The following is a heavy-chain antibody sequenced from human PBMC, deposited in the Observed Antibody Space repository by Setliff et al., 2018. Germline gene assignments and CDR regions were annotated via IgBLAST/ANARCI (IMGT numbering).Heavy chain of an antibody. CDR2: IKQDGSEK. V-gene: IGHV3-7*01. J-gene: IGHJ4*02. D-gene: IGHD3-10*01. CDR3: ARPGRSNYWDSFDY. CDR1: GFSLRIFW. Sequence: GGSLRLSCAASGFSLRIFWMSWVRQTPGRGLEWVATIKQDGSEKYYVDSVKGRFTISRDNAKNSLYLQMNSLRADDTAVYYCARPGRSNYWDSFDYWGQGTLVTVSS.